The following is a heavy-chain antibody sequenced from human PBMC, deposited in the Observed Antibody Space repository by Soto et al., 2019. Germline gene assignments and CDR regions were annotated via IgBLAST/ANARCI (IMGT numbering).Heavy chain of an antibody. CDR1: GYTFTSHG. V-gene: IGHV1-18*01. CDR3: ARDPSTSRFDY. J-gene: IGHJ4*02. D-gene: IGHD2-2*01. Sequence: VKVSCKASGYTFTSHGVSWLRQAPGQGLEWLGWISTYSGIRNYARKFQDRVTMGSDTSTSTVYMELRSLTSNDTAMYYCARDPSTSRFDYWGQGTLVTVSS. CDR2: ISTYSGIR.